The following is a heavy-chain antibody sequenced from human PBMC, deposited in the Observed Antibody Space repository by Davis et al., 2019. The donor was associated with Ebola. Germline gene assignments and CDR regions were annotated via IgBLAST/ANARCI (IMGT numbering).Heavy chain of an antibody. CDR3: AKDLYDSSGYDC. J-gene: IGHJ4*02. V-gene: IGHV3-21*01. D-gene: IGHD3-22*01. CDR2: ISSSSNYI. CDR1: GFTFSSYW. Sequence: GGSLRLSCAASGFTFSSYWMHWVRQAPGKGLEWVSFISSSSNYIYYADSVKGRFTVSRDNAKNSLYLQMNSLRAEDTAVYYCAKDLYDSSGYDCWGQGTLVAVSS.